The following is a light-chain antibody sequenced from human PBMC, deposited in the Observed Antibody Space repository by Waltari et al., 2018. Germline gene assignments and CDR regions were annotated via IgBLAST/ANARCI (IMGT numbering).Light chain of an antibody. V-gene: IGLV3-19*01. CDR2: HQN. CDR1: SLRGYY. J-gene: IGLJ3*02. Sequence: SSELTQDPTVSVALGQTVRITCQGDSLRGYYVSWYQQKPGQAPVLVIFHQNNRPSVIPDRFSGSTSGDTAYLTITGARAEDEADYFCHSRDSSGNLVFGGGTELTVL. CDR3: HSRDSSGNLV.